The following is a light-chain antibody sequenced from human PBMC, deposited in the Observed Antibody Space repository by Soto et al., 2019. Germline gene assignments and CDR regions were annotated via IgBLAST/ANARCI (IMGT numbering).Light chain of an antibody. CDR3: HQYKSYPWT. V-gene: IGKV1-5*01. CDR2: DAS. Sequence: DIQMTQSPSTLSASVGDRVTITCRASQSISSWLAWYQQKPGKASKLLIYDASSLESGVPSRFSGSGSGTEFTVTISSLKPDDFATYYCHQYKSYPWTFDQETKVEIK. J-gene: IGKJ1*01. CDR1: QSISSW.